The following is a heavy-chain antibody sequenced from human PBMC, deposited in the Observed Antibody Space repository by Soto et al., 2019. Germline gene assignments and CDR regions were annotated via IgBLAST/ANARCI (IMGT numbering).Heavy chain of an antibody. V-gene: IGHV3-23*01. J-gene: IGHJ3*02. CDR2: ISGSGGST. D-gene: IGHD3-10*01. CDR1: GFTFSSYA. Sequence: GGSLRLSCAASGFTFSSYAMSWVRQAPGKGLEWVSAISGSGGSTYYADSVKGRFTISRDNSKNTLYLQMNSLRAEDTAVYYCAKDKPVLLWFGELVGSDAFDIWGQGTMVTVSS. CDR3: AKDKPVLLWFGELVGSDAFDI.